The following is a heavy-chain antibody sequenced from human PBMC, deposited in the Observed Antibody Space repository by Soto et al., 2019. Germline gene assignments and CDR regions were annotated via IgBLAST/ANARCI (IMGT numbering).Heavy chain of an antibody. J-gene: IGHJ1*01. CDR2: ISSSSSTI. V-gene: IGHV3-48*01. CDR1: GFTFSSYS. Sequence: GGSLRLSCAASGFTFSSYSMNWVRQAPGKGLEWVSYISSSSSTIYYADSVKGRFTISRDNAKNSLYLQMNSLRAEDTAVYYCATTASGVVITETEYFQHWGQGTLVTVSS. CDR3: ATTASGVVITETEYFQH. D-gene: IGHD3-3*01.